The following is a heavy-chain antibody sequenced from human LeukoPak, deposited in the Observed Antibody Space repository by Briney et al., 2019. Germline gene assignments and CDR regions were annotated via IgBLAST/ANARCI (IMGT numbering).Heavy chain of an antibody. CDR3: ARDPRSGYYDSSGYPDY. Sequence: GASVKVSCKASGYTFTSYGISWVRQAPGQGLEWMGWISAYNGNTNYAQKLQGRVTMTTDTSTSTAYMELRSRRSDDTAVYYCARDPRSGYYDSSGYPDYWGQGTLVTVSS. V-gene: IGHV1-18*01. CDR1: GYTFTSYG. D-gene: IGHD3-22*01. J-gene: IGHJ4*02. CDR2: ISAYNGNT.